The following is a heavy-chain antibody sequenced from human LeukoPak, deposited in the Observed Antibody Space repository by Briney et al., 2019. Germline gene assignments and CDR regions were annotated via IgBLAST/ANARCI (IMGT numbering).Heavy chain of an antibody. CDR1: GGSISSGGYY. CDR2: IYHSGST. V-gene: IGHV4-30-2*01. CDR3: ARDPGGATGFDY. J-gene: IGHJ4*02. Sequence: PSQTLSLTCTVSGGSISSGGYYWSWIRQPPGKGLEWIGYIYHSGSTYYNPSLKSRVTMSVDRSKNQFSLKLSSVTAADTAVYYCARDPGGATGFDYWGQGTLVTVSS. D-gene: IGHD1-26*01.